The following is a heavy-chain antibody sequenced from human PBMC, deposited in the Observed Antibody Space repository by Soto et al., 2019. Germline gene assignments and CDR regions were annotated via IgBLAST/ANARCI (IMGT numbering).Heavy chain of an antibody. J-gene: IGHJ5*02. D-gene: IGHD3-3*01. V-gene: IGHV2-5*01. Sequence: ESGPTLVNPTQTLTLTCTFSGFSLSTSGVGVGWIRQPPGKALEWLALIYWNDDKRYSPSLKSRLTITKDTSKNQVVLTMTNMDPVDTAIYYCAHCPEPPIFAGRNWFDPWGQGTLVTVSS. CDR2: IYWNDDK. CDR1: GFSLSTSGVG. CDR3: AHCPEPPIFAGRNWFDP.